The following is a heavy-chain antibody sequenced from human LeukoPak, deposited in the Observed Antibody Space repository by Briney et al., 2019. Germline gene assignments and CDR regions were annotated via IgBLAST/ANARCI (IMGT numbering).Heavy chain of an antibody. CDR1: GYTFTGYY. J-gene: IGHJ5*02. CDR3: ARVRGNWNSINWFDP. D-gene: IGHD1-7*01. Sequence: ASVKVSCKASGYTFTGYYMHWVRQAPGQGLEWMGWINPNSGGTNYAQKFQGRVTMTGDTSISTAYMELSRLRSDDTAVYYCARVRGNWNSINWFDPWGQGTLVTVSS. CDR2: INPNSGGT. V-gene: IGHV1-2*02.